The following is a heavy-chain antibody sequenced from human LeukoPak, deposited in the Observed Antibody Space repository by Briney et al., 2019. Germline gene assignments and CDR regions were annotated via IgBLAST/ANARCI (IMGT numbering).Heavy chain of an antibody. CDR2: IYTSGST. CDR3: ARVRFDAFDI. D-gene: IGHD3-3*01. J-gene: IGHJ3*02. CDR1: GGSISSYY. V-gene: IGHV4-4*07. Sequence: SETLSLTCTVSGGSISSYYWSWIRQPAGKGLEWIGRIYTSGSTNYNPSSKSRVTMSVETSMNQFSLKLSSVTAADTAVYYCARVRFDAFDIWGQGTMVTVSS.